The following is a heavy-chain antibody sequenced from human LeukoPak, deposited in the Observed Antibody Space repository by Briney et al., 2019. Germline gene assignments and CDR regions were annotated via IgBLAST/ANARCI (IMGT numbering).Heavy chain of an antibody. CDR2: INPNSGGT. D-gene: IGHD4-17*01. CDR3: ARDPGDYGDNYYFDY. V-gene: IGHV1-2*04. J-gene: IGHJ4*02. Sequence: ASVKVSCKASGYTFTGYYMHWVRQAPGQGLEWMGWINPNSGGTNYAQKFQGWVTMTRDTSTSTVYMELSSLRSEDTAVYYCARDPGDYGDNYYFDYWGQGTLVTVSS. CDR1: GYTFTGYY.